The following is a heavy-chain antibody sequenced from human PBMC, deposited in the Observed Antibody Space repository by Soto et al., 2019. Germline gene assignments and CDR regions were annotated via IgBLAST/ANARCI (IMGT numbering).Heavy chain of an antibody. CDR2: ISYDGSNK. V-gene: IGHV3-30-3*01. CDR1: GFTFSSYA. J-gene: IGHJ6*02. Sequence: QVQLVESGGRVVQPGRSLRLSCAASGFTFSSYAMHWVRQAPGKGLEWVAVISYDGSNKYSADSVKGRFTISRDNSKNTLYLQMNSLRAEDTAVYYCARDPQRGTTAFYGMDVWGQGTTVTVSS. CDR3: ARDPQRGTTAFYGMDV. D-gene: IGHD4-4*01.